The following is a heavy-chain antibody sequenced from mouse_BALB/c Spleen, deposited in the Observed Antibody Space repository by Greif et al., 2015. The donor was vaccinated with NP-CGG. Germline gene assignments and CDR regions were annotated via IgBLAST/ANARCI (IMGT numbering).Heavy chain of an antibody. Sequence: EVQLVESGGGLVQPGGSRKLSCAASGFTFSSFGMHWVRQAPEKGLEWVAYISSGSSTIYYADTVKGRFTISRDNPKNTLFLQMTSLRSEDTAMYYCARFGDGYYLYAMDYWGQGTSVTVSS. CDR1: GFTFSSFG. D-gene: IGHD2-3*01. CDR3: ARFGDGYYLYAMDY. CDR2: ISSGSSTI. J-gene: IGHJ4*01. V-gene: IGHV5-17*02.